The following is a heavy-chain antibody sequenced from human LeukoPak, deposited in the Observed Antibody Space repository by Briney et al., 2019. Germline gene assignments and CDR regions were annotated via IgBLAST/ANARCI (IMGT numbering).Heavy chain of an antibody. V-gene: IGHV4-4*07. CDR3: ARAGIYGAPYYFDY. CDR1: GGSISSYY. Sequence: SETLSLTCTVSGGSISSYYWSWLRQPAGKGLEWIGRIYTSGSTNYNPSLKSRVTISVDRSKNQFSLKLSSVTAADTAVYYCARAGIYGAPYYFDYWGQGTLVTVSS. CDR2: IYTSGST. J-gene: IGHJ4*02. D-gene: IGHD4-17*01.